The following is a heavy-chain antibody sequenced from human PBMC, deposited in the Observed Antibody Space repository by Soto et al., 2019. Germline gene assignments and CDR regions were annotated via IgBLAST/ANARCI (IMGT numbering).Heavy chain of an antibody. V-gene: IGHV4-59*01. Sequence: QVQLQESGPGLVKPSETLSLTCTVSGGSISSYYWSWIRQPPGKGLEWVGYIYHSGTTNYNPSLKNLVTISIDTSKNQFSLKLTSVTAADAAVYYCARESGGSRYFQHWGQGTLVTVSS. CDR2: IYHSGTT. CDR3: ARESGGSRYFQH. CDR1: GGSISSYY. D-gene: IGHD1-26*01. J-gene: IGHJ1*01.